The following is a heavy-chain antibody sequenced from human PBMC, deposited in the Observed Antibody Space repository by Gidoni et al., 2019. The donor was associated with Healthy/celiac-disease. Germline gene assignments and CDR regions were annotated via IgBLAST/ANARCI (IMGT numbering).Heavy chain of an antibody. D-gene: IGHD4-17*01. CDR2: IYYSGST. CDR1: VCSLSSSSYY. Sequence: QLQLQASGPGLVKPSETLSLTFTVSVCSLSSSSYYWGWIRQPPGKGLEWIGSIYYSGSTYYNPSLKSRVTISVDTSKNQFSLKLSSVTAADTAVYYCARDPPGDLYYYYYYGMDVWGQVTTVTVSS. CDR3: ARDPPGDLYYYYYYGMDV. J-gene: IGHJ6*02. V-gene: IGHV4-39*07.